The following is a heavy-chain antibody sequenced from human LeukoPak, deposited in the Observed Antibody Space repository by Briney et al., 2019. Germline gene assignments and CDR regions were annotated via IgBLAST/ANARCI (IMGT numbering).Heavy chain of an antibody. J-gene: IGHJ4*02. V-gene: IGHV3-7*01. CDR3: AREIPGQQVALDF. D-gene: IGHD6-13*01. CDR2: IKDDGSEK. CDR1: GFTLSSFW. Sequence: PGESLRLSCAASGFTLSSFWMSWVRQAPGKGLGWVGNIKDDGSEKYYADSMKGRFTISRDNARNSLYLQMNSLRAEDTPVYFSAREIPGQQVALDFWGQGTLVTVSS.